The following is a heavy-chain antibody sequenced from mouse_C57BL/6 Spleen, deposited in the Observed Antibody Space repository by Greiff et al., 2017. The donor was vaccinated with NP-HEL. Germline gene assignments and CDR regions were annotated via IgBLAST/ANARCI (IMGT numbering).Heavy chain of an antibody. V-gene: IGHV1-64*01. CDR3: ARGGGNYWYFDV. J-gene: IGHJ1*03. CDR2: IHPNSGST. D-gene: IGHD2-1*01. Sequence: QVQLQQSGAELVKPGASVKLSCKASGYTFTSYWMHWVKQRPEQGLEWIGMIHPNSGSTNYNEKFKSKATLTVDKSSSTAYMQLSSLTSEDSAVYYCARGGGNYWYFDVWGTGTTVTVSS. CDR1: GYTFTSYW.